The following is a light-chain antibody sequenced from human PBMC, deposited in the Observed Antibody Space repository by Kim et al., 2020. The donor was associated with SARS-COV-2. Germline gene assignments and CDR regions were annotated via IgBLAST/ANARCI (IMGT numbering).Light chain of an antibody. CDR3: QQYNTFSWT. Sequence: ASLGDRVTITCRSSQNINTWLAWYQQKPGKAPRLLLYKASLLESGVPSRFSGSGSGTEFTLIISGLQSEDFATYYCQQYNTFSWTFGQGTKVDIK. CDR2: KAS. V-gene: IGKV1-5*03. CDR1: QNINTW. J-gene: IGKJ1*01.